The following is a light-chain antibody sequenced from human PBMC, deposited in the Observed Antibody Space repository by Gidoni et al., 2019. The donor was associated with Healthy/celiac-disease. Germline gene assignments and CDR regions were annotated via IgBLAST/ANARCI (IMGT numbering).Light chain of an antibody. CDR3: QQYYSYPLT. V-gene: IGKV1-8*01. J-gene: IGKJ3*01. Sequence: AIRMTQSPSSFSASTGDRVTITCRASQGISSYLAWYQQKPGKAPKLLIYAASTLQSGVPSRFSGSGSGTDFTLTISCLQSEDFATYYCQQYYSYPLTFXPXTKVDI. CDR2: AAS. CDR1: QGISSY.